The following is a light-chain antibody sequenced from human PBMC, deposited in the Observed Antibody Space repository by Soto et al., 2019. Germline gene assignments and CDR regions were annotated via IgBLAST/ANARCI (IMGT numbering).Light chain of an antibody. CDR3: SSYASSSTLVV. V-gene: IGLV2-14*01. CDR1: SSDVGFYNY. Sequence: QSALTQPASVSGSPGQSITICCTGTSSDVGFYNYVSWYQQHPGKAPKLMIYDVSNRPSGVSNRFSGSKSGNTASLTISGLQAEDEADYHCSSYASSSTLVVFGGGTKLTVL. CDR2: DVS. J-gene: IGLJ2*01.